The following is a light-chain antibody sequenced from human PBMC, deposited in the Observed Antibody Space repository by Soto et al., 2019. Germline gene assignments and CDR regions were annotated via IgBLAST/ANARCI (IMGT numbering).Light chain of an antibody. J-gene: IGLJ1*01. Sequence: QSALTQPPSASGSPGQSVTISCTGTSSDVGAYNYVSWYQQHPGKAPKLIIYEVTKRPSGVPDRFSGSKSGNTASLTVSGLQAVDEAEYYCNSYADSYNKVLGSGTNVTGL. CDR3: NSYADSYNKV. CDR2: EVT. CDR1: SSDVGAYNY. V-gene: IGLV2-8*01.